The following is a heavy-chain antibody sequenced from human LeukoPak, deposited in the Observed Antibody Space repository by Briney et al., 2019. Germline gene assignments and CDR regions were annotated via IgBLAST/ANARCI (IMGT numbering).Heavy chain of an antibody. CDR2: ISGSGGST. J-gene: IGHJ6*02. D-gene: IGHD3-16*02. Sequence: GGSLRLSCAASGFTFSSYSMNWARQAPGEGLEWVSAISGSGGSTYYADSVKGRFTISRDNSKNTLYLQMNSLRAEDTAVYYCAKDPPFIPYYYYGMDVWGQGTTVTVSS. V-gene: IGHV3-23*01. CDR1: GFTFSSYS. CDR3: AKDPPFIPYYYYGMDV.